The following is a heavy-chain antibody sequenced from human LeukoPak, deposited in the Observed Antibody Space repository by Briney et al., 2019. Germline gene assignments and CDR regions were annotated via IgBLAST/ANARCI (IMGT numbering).Heavy chain of an antibody. Sequence: PGGSLKLSCAASGFTFSGSAMHWVRQASGKGLEWVGRIRSKSNSYATAYAAAVKGRFTISRDDSKNTAYLQMNSLKTEDTAVYYCTSLDNGDYGYYYYMDVWGKGTTVTISS. J-gene: IGHJ6*03. CDR3: TSLDNGDYGYYYYMDV. CDR1: GFTFSGSA. D-gene: IGHD4-17*01. V-gene: IGHV3-73*01. CDR2: IRSKSNSYAT.